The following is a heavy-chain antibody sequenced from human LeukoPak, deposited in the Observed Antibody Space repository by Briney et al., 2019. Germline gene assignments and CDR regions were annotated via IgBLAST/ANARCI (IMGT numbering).Heavy chain of an antibody. CDR1: GFTFSSYS. J-gene: IGHJ6*03. D-gene: IGHD6-13*01. V-gene: IGHV3-21*01. CDR2: ISSSSSYI. CDR3: LAGYYYYYMDV. Sequence: GGSLRLSCAASGFTFSSYSMNWVRQAPGKGLEWVSSISSSSSYIYYADSVKGRFIISRDNANNTLYLQMNGLRDEDTGVYYALAGYYYYYMDVWGKGTTVTVSS.